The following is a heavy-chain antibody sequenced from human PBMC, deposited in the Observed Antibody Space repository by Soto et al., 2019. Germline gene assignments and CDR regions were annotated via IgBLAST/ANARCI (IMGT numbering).Heavy chain of an antibody. D-gene: IGHD1-1*01. V-gene: IGHV4-34*01. Sequence: SETLSLTCAVYGGFVSSGSYYWILIRQPPGKGLEWIGEMSHSGGTHFNPSLKSRVTISVDTSKNQFSLKMSSVTAADTALYYCARVERGTATTVVDAFDIWGPGTIVTVSS. J-gene: IGHJ3*02. CDR3: ARVERGTATTVVDAFDI. CDR2: MSHSGGT. CDR1: GGFVSSGSYY.